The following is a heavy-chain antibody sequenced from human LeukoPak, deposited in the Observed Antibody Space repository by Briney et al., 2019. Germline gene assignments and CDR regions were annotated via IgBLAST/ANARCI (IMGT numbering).Heavy chain of an antibody. CDR2: ISSSGSTI. J-gene: IGHJ4*02. CDR1: GFTFSDYY. CDR3: ARDYYDSSGYYEDY. D-gene: IGHD3-22*01. Sequence: GGSLRLPCAASGFTFSDYYMSWIRQAPGKGLEWVSYISSSGSTIYYADSVKGRFTISRDNAKNSLYLQMNSLRAEDTAVYYCARDYYDSSGYYEDYWGQGTLVTVSS. V-gene: IGHV3-11*01.